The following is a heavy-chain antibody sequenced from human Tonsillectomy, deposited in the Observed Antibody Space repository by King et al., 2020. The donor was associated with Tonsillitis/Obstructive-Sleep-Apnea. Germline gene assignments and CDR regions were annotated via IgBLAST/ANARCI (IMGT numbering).Heavy chain of an antibody. CDR2: SYWDDDD. V-gene: IGHV2-5*02. D-gene: IGHD1-26*01. CDR1: GFSLNPRGVG. J-gene: IGHJ6*03. CDR3: ARKGWEAGAYYYHYMDF. Sequence: QITLRESGPAAVKPTQTLTLTCTFSGFSLNPRGVGVGWFRQPPGKALEWLAHSYWDDDDRYMPALKTRLTNTKDTSKNQVVLTMTNMSPVDTATYFCARKGWEAGAYYYHYMDFWGKGTTVTVSS.